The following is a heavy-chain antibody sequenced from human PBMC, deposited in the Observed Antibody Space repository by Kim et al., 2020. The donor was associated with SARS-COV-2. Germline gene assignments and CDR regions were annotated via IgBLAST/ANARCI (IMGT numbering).Heavy chain of an antibody. V-gene: IGHV1-8*01. J-gene: IGHJ6*02. CDR2: MNPNSGNT. D-gene: IGHD1-26*01. CDR3: ARLQIWERTPPSSDMDV. CDR1: GYTFTSYD. Sequence: ASVKVSCKASGYTFTSYDINWVRQATGQGLEWMGWMNPNSGNTGYAQKFQGRVTMTRNTSISTAYMELSSLRSEDTAVYYCARLQIWERTPPSSDMDVWGQGTTVTVSS.